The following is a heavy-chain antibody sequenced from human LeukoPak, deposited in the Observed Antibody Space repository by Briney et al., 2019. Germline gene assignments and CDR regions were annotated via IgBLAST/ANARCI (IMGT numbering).Heavy chain of an antibody. CDR2: INPGDSDT. D-gene: IGHD3-10*01. Sequence: GESLKISCKGSGYSFTSYWIAWVRQTPGKGLEWMGLINPGDSDTRYSLSFQGQVTISVDKSISTAYLQWSSLKASDTAMYYCARHRAAGGSYGMDVWGQGTTVTVSS. J-gene: IGHJ6*02. V-gene: IGHV5-51*01. CDR3: ARHRAAGGSYGMDV. CDR1: GYSFTSYW.